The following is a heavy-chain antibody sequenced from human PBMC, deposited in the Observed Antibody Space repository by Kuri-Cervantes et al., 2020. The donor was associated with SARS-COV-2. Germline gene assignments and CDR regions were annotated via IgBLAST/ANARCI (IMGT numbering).Heavy chain of an antibody. CDR1: GFTFDDY. V-gene: IGHV3-20*04. D-gene: IGHD3-22*01. CDR2: INWNSGTI. Sequence: GGSLRLSCAASGFTFDDYGPERLSHINWNSGTIAYADSVKGRFTISRGNAKNSLYLQMNSLRAEDTAVYYCARDQYYYDSSGYYQWFDPWGQGTLVTVSS. J-gene: IGHJ5*02. CDR3: ARDQYYYDSSGYYQWFDP.